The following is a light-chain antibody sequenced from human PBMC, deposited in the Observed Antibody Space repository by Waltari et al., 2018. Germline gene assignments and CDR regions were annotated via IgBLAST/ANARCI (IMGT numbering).Light chain of an antibody. J-gene: IGKJ4*01. Sequence: EIVLTQSPATLSLSPGERATLSCRASQSVSSYLVWYQQKPGQAPRLLIYDASKRATGIPARFSGSGSGTDFTLTISNLEPEDFAVYYCQQCGHWLTFGGGTKVEIK. CDR1: QSVSSY. CDR2: DAS. V-gene: IGKV3-11*01. CDR3: QQCGHWLT.